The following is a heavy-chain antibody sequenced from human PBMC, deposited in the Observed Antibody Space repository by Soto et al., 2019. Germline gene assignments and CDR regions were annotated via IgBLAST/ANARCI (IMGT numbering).Heavy chain of an antibody. V-gene: IGHV4-61*01. J-gene: IGHJ5*02. CDR1: GGSIDSGYYY. CDR3: ARDFIAPHKYFDP. Sequence: PSETLSLTGTVSGGSIDSGYYYWSWIRQPPGKGLEWIGYVYYIGTTNYNPFLKSRVTLYIEKSKNQFSLKMNSVTAADTAVYYCARDFIAPHKYFDPWGQGTLVPVCS. CDR2: VYYIGTT.